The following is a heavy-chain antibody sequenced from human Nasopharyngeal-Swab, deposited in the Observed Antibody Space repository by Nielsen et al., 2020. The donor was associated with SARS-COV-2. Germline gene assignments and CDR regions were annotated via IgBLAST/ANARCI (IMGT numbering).Heavy chain of an antibody. CDR1: GFTFSSYG. CDR2: ISYDGSNK. CDR3: AKMAGYSSSWYGSSLIDY. D-gene: IGHD6-13*01. J-gene: IGHJ4*02. V-gene: IGHV3-30*18. Sequence: GVSLKISCAASGFTFSSYGMHWVRQAPGKGLEWVAVISYDGSNKYYADSVKGRFTISRDNSKNTLYLQMNSLRAEDTAVYYCAKMAGYSSSWYGSSLIDYWGQGTLVTVSS.